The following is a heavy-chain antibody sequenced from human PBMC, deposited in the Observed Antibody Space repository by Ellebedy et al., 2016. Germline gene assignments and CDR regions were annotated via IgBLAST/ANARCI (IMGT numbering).Heavy chain of an antibody. J-gene: IGHJ3*02. CDR1: GYTFTAYY. V-gene: IGHV1-2*02. CDR3: ATLLDAFDI. CDR2: INPNSGGT. Sequence: ASVKVSCXASGYTFTAYYLHWIRQAPGQGLEWMGWINPNSGGTNYAQKFQGRVTMTRDTSISTAYMELSRLRSDDTAVYYCATLLDAFDIWGQGTMVTVSS.